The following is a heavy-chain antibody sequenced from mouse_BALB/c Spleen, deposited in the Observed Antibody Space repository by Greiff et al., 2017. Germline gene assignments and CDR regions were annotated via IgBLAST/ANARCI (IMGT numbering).Heavy chain of an antibody. CDR3: ARVMITRSLFDN. V-gene: IGHV5-17*02. D-gene: IGHD2-4*01. CDR2: ISRGSSTI. Sequence: EVKLMESGGGLVQPGGSRKLSCAASGFTFSSFGMHWVRQAPEKGLEWVAYISRGSSTIDYADTVKGRFTISRDNPKNTLFLQMTSLRSEDTAMYYCARVMITRSLFDNWGQGTTLTVSA. CDR1: GFTFSSFG. J-gene: IGHJ2*01.